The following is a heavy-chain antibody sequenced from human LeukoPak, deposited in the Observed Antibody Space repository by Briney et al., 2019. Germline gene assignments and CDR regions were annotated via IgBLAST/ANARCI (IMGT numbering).Heavy chain of an antibody. J-gene: IGHJ4*02. CDR3: ARHHRVKTYYYGSGSLPIFDY. V-gene: IGHV3-30*02. CDR2: IRYDRSIN. CDR1: GFIFSSYW. D-gene: IGHD3-10*01. Sequence: GGSLRLSCAASGFIFSSYWMSWVRQAPGKGLEWVAFIRYDRSINYYADSVKGRFTISRDNSKNTLYLQMNSLRAEDTAVYYCARHHRVKTYYYGSGSLPIFDYWGQGTLVTVSS.